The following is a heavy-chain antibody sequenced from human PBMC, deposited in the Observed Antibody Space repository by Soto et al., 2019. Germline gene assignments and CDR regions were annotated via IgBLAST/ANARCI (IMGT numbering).Heavy chain of an antibody. CDR3: ASPHSGAWSF. J-gene: IGHJ3*01. V-gene: IGHV3-7*01. Sequence: VQVVESGGGLVQPGESLRLSCAASGFPFSTSWMSWVRQAPGKGLEWVANINPDGSDKRYVDPVKGRFTISRDNAENSLYLQMSSLRAEDTAVYYCASPHSGAWSFWGPGTMVTVSS. CDR2: INPDGSDK. D-gene: IGHD6-19*01. CDR1: GFPFSTSW.